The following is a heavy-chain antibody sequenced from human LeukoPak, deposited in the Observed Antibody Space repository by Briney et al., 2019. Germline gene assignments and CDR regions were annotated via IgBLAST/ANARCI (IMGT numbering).Heavy chain of an antibody. CDR3: ARDYSTSSWDN. CDR2: INTNSGGT. CDR1: GYTFTIHH. J-gene: IGHJ4*02. Sequence: ASVKVSCKTSGYTFTIHHIQWVRQAPGQGLEWMGWINTNSGGTIYSQKFQGRITITRDPSITTAYMQLSSLRSDDTAVYYCARDYSTSSWDNWGQGTLVTVSS. V-gene: IGHV1-2*02. D-gene: IGHD6-13*01.